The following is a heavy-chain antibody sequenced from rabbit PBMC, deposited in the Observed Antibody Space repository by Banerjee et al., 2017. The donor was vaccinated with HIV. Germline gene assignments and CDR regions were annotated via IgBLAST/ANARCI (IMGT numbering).Heavy chain of an antibody. V-gene: IGHV1S7*01. CDR2: IDPVFGST. CDR3: VREPTSSSGYYKSYYFNL. Sequence: QSLEESGGGLVQPGGSLKLSCKASAFDLSTYGMSWVRQAPGKGLEWIGYIDPVFGSTYFASWVNGRFTISSHNAQNTLYLQLNSLTAADTATYFCVREPTSSSGYYKSYYFNLWGQGTLVTVS. CDR1: AFDLSTYG. D-gene: IGHD1-1*01. J-gene: IGHJ4*01.